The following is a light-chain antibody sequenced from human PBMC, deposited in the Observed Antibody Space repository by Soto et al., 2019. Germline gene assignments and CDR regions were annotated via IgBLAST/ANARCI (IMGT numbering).Light chain of an antibody. CDR3: LQDYNYPPT. J-gene: IGKJ1*01. Sequence: AIQMTQSPSSLSASVGDIVTITCRASQGIRNDLGCYPQKTGKAPKLLIYATSSLQSGVPSRLSGSASGTDLSLNVSRLKPEDFATYYCLQDYNYPPTLGQGTKVEIK. CDR2: ATS. CDR1: QGIRND. V-gene: IGKV1-6*01.